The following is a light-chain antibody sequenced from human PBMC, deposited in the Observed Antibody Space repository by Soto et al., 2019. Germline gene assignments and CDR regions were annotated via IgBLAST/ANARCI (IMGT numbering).Light chain of an antibody. CDR1: LRIRND. J-gene: IGKJ1*01. Sequence: DIQMTQSPSSLSASVGDRVTITCRASLRIRNDLGWYQHKPGKAPKRLIYAASSLQSGVPSRFSGSGSGTEFTLTISSLQPEDFATYFCLQHDSYPWTLGQGTKVEFK. CDR2: AAS. V-gene: IGKV1-17*01. CDR3: LQHDSYPWT.